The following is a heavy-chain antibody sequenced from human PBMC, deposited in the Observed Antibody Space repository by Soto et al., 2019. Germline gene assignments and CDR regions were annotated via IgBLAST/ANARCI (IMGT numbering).Heavy chain of an antibody. CDR2: IIPIFGTA. D-gene: IGHD2-15*01. CDR3: AARRYCSGGTCPDYFDY. V-gene: IGHV1-69*01. J-gene: IGHJ4*02. Sequence: QVPLVQSGAEVKKPGSSVKVSCKASGGTFSSYAISWVRQAPGQGLEWMGGIIPIFGTASYAQKFQGRVTITADESTSAAYMELSSLGSDDTAVYYCAARRYCSGGTCPDYFDYWGPGTLVTVSS. CDR1: GGTFSSYA.